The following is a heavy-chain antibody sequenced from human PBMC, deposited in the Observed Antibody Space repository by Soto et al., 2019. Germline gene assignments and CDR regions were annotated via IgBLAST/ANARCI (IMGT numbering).Heavy chain of an antibody. CDR3: VAPDGIVGATTYYYGMDV. D-gene: IGHD1-26*01. Sequence: GGSLRLSCAASGFTFSGSAMHWVRQASGKGLEWVGRIRSKANSYATAYAASVKGRFTISRDDSKNTAYLQMNSLKTEDTAVNYCVAPDGIVGATTYYYGMDVWGQGTTVTVFS. CDR2: IRSKANSYAT. J-gene: IGHJ6*02. CDR1: GFTFSGSA. V-gene: IGHV3-73*01.